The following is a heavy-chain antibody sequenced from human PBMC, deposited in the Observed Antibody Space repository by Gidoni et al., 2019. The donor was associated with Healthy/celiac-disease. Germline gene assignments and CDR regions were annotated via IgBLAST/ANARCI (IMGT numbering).Heavy chain of an antibody. CDR2: INPNSGGT. CDR1: GYTFPGYY. CDR3: ARSRGYCTGGVCYAYYYGMDV. J-gene: IGHJ6*02. D-gene: IGHD2-8*02. Sequence: QVQLVQSGAEVKKPGASVKVSCKASGYTFPGYYLHWVRQAPGQGLEWMGWINPNSGGTNYEQKFQGWVTMTRDTSISTAYMELSRLRSDDTAVYYCARSRGYCTGGVCYAYYYGMDVWGQGTTVTVSS. V-gene: IGHV1-2*04.